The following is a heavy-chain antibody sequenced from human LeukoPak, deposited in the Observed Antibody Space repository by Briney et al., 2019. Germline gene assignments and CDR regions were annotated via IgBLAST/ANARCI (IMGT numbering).Heavy chain of an antibody. D-gene: IGHD6-13*01. CDR3: ARFALSSSLDY. CDR2: IYPGYSDT. Sequence: GESLKISCKVSGYRLTNNWIGWVRQVPGKGLEWMGIIYPGYSDTSYSPSFQGQVTFSVDTSTSTVYLQWSSLKASDTAIYYCARFALSSSLDYWGQGTLVTVSP. CDR1: GYRLTNNW. J-gene: IGHJ4*02. V-gene: IGHV5-51*01.